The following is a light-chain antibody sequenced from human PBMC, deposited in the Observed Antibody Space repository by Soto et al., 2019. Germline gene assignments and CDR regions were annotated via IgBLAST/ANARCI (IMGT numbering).Light chain of an antibody. CDR1: QSVSSN. CDR3: QQYNNWPPLT. J-gene: IGKJ4*01. Sequence: IGMTQSPATLSVSPGERATLSCRASQSVSSNFAWYQQKPGQAPRLLIYGASTRATGIPARFSGSGSGTEFTLTISSLQSEDFAVYDCQQYNNWPPLTFGGGTKVEIK. CDR2: GAS. V-gene: IGKV3-15*01.